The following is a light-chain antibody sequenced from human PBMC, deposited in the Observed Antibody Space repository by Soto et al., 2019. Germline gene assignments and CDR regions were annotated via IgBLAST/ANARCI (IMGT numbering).Light chain of an antibody. Sequence: QLVLTQPRSVSGSPGQSVTISCTGTSSDVGGYNYVSWYQQHPGKAPKLMIYDVNKRPSGVPDRFSGSKSGNTASLTISGLQAEDEADYYCCSYAGSYTVVFGGGTQLTVL. J-gene: IGLJ2*01. CDR2: DVN. V-gene: IGLV2-11*01. CDR1: SSDVGGYNY. CDR3: CSYAGSYTVV.